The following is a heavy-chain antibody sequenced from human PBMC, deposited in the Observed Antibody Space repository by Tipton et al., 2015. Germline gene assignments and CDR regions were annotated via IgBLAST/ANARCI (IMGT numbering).Heavy chain of an antibody. D-gene: IGHD5-24*01. CDR1: GDDFTNYD. J-gene: IGHJ4*02. CDR3: ATKKRDADTHFDH. Sequence: QSGAEVKKPGSSVKVSCKTSGDDFTNYDVSWVRQAPGQGLEWMGGILPFLRKPTYAQKFQDRVTIVADDSASTGYMELSSLKSEDTAVYFCATKKRDADTHFDHWGQGTLVTVSS. V-gene: IGHV1-69*01. CDR2: ILPFLRKP.